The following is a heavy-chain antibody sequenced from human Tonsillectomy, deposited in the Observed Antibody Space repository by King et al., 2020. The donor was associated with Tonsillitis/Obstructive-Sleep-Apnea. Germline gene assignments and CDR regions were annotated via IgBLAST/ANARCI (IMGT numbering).Heavy chain of an antibody. CDR1: GGSISSYY. J-gene: IGHJ3*02. V-gene: IGHV4-59*01. CDR3: AREGAEMNAFDI. D-gene: IGHD3-16*01. CDR2: IYYSGST. Sequence: LQLQESGPGLVKPSETLSLTCTVSGGSISSYYWSWIRQPPGKGLESIGYIYYSGSTNYNPSLKSRVTISVDTSKNQFSLKLSSVTAADTAVYYCAREGAEMNAFDIWGPGAMVTVSS.